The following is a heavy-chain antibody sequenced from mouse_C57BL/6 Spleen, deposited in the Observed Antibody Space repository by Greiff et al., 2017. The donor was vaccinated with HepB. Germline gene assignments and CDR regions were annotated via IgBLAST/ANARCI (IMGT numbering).Heavy chain of an antibody. CDR1: GYAFSSYW. V-gene: IGHV1-80*01. CDR3: ASNYYGSSYDLDY. CDR2: IYPGDGDT. J-gene: IGHJ2*01. Sequence: VQLQQSGAELVKPGASVKISCKASGYAFSSYWMNWVKQRPGKGLEWIGQIYPGDGDTNYNGKFKGKATLTADKSSSTAYMQLSSLTSEDSAVYFCASNYYGSSYDLDYWGQGTTLTVSS. D-gene: IGHD1-1*01.